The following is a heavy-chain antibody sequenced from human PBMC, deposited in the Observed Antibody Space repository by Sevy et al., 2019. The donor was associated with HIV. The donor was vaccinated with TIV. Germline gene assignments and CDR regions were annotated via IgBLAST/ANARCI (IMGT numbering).Heavy chain of an antibody. V-gene: IGHV3-23*01. J-gene: IGHJ3*01. CDR3: AKALNPALESMLQVNLRTLKGFDV. CDR1: GFTFNTHA. D-gene: IGHD2-8*01. CDR2: ISAPGYNT. Sequence: GGSLRLSCAASGFTFNTHAMNWVRQAPGKGLEWVSTISAPGYNTYYADSVKGRFTISRDNSQNTLHLQMNSLRADDTAVYYCAKALNPALESMLQVNLRTLKGFDVWGQGTMVTVSS.